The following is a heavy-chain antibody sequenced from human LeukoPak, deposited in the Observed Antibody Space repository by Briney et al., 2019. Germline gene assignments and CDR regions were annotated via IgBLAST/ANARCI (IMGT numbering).Heavy chain of an antibody. Sequence: GGSLRLSCAASGFTFDDYTMHWVRQAPGKGLEWVSLISWDGGSTYYADSVKGRFTISRDNSKNSLYLQMSSLRTEDTALYYCAKDMVQQQLGTRAFDLWGRGTLVTVSS. CDR1: GFTFDDYT. CDR2: ISWDGGST. V-gene: IGHV3-43*01. J-gene: IGHJ2*01. D-gene: IGHD6-13*01. CDR3: AKDMVQQQLGTRAFDL.